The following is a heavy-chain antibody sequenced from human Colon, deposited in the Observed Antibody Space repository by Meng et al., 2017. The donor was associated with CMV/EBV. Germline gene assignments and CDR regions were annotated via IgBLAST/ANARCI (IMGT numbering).Heavy chain of an antibody. D-gene: IGHD5-24*01. CDR2: ISASGYYT. Sequence: AASEVRITDYAVNWVRQAPGKGLEWVSVISASGYYTFYAESVKGRFTIGRDISKNTVYLQTNSLRAEDTAVYFCAKAPTRRYYFDSWGQGSLVTVSS. J-gene: IGHJ4*02. CDR3: AKAPTRRYYFDS. CDR1: EVRITDYA. V-gene: IGHV3-23*01.